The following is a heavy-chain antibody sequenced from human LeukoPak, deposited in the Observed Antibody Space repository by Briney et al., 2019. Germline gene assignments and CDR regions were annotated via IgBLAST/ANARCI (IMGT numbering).Heavy chain of an antibody. V-gene: IGHV4-61*01. J-gene: IGHJ6*03. CDR2: IYYSGST. CDR1: GGSFSSSNYY. Sequence: SETLSLTCTVSGGSFSSSNYYWGWIRQPPGKGLEWIGYIYYSGSTNYNPSLKSRVTISVDTSKNQFSLKLSSVTAADTAVYYCARETSQKGAHYMDVWGKGTTVTISS. CDR3: ARETSQKGAHYMDV. D-gene: IGHD3-16*01.